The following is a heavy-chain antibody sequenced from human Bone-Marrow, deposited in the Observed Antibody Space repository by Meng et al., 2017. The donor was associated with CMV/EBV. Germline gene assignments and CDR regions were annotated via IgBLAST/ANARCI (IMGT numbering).Heavy chain of an antibody. Sequence: GESLKISCAATGFTFSSHEMIWVRQAPGMGLEWVSYIDSSGGTVSYADSVRGRFTVSRDNAKNSLYLHMNSLRGEDTAAYYCAKVGLTAYSPDAFDIWGQGTMVTVSS. CDR3: AKVGLTAYSPDAFDI. D-gene: IGHD3-9*01. CDR1: GFTFSSHE. CDR2: IDSSGGTV. V-gene: IGHV3-48*03. J-gene: IGHJ3*02.